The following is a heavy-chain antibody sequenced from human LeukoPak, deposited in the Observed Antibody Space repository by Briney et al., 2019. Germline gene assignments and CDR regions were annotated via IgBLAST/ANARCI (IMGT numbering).Heavy chain of an antibody. J-gene: IGHJ6*03. CDR2: ISYDGSNK. CDR3: AREGSPALYYYMDV. Sequence: GGTLRLSCAASGFTFSSYAMHWIRQAPGKGLEWVADISYDGSNKYYPDSVNGRFTISRANSKHTRYLQMTSPRAEATAVYYWAREGSPALYYYMDVWGKGTAVTVSS. CDR1: GFTFSSYA. D-gene: IGHD6-13*01. V-gene: IGHV3-30*01.